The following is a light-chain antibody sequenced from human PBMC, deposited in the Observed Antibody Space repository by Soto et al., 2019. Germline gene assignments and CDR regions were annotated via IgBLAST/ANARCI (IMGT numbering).Light chain of an antibody. V-gene: IGKV3-15*01. CDR3: QHYVNWPLT. CDR2: DTS. J-gene: IGKJ4*01. CDR1: QVIGDT. Sequence: EIVMTQSPATLSVSPGEGAILSCRASQVIGDTLAWYQQKPGQTPRLLIYDTSIRATGVPARFSGSRSGAEFTLPISSLQSEDFAVYYCQHYVNWPLTFGGGTKVESK.